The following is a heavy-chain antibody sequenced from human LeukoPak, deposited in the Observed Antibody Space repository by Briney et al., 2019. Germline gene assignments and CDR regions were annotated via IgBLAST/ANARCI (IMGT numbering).Heavy chain of an antibody. CDR3: ARLTYYYDSSGYYSSSYFDY. D-gene: IGHD3-22*01. CDR2: IYYSGST. V-gene: IGHV4-59*01. J-gene: IGHJ4*02. CDR1: GGSISSYY. Sequence: PSETLSLTCTVSGGSISSYYWSWIRQPPGKGLEWIGYIYYSGSTNYNPSLKSRVTISVDTSKNQFPLKLSSVTAADTAVYYCARLTYYYDSSGYYSSSYFDYWGQGTLVTVSS.